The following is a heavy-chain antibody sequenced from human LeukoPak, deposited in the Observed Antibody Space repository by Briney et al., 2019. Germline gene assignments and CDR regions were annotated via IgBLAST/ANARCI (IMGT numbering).Heavy chain of an antibody. CDR2: IDWDDDK. CDR1: GFSLSTSGMC. V-gene: IGHV2-70*11. D-gene: IGHD2-2*01. Sequence: SGPTLVNPTQTLTLTCSFSGFSLSTSGMCVSWIRQPPGKALEWLARIDWDDDKYYSTSLKTRLTISKGTSKNQVVLTMTNMDPVVTATYYCARIYRYCSTTSCYVPDYWGQGTLVTVSS. CDR3: ARIYRYCSTTSCYVPDY. J-gene: IGHJ4*02.